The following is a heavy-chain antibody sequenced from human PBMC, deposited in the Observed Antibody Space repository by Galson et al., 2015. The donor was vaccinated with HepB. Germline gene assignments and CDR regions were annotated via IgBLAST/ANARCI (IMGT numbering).Heavy chain of an antibody. J-gene: IGHJ6*02. CDR1: RITFTNYW. Sequence: SLRLSCAASRITFTNYWMSWVRQAPGKGLEWVANIKQDGSEKYYVDSVKGRFTISRDAAKNSVYLQMNSLRAEDTAIYYCARVKRGEWYSFYYYGMDVWGQGTTVTVSS. V-gene: IGHV3-7*03. CDR2: IKQDGSEK. CDR3: ARVKRGEWYSFYYYGMDV. D-gene: IGHD3-10*01.